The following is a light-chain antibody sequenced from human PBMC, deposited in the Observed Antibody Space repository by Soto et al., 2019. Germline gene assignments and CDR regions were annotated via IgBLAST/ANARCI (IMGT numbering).Light chain of an antibody. Sequence: QSVLTQPASVSGSPGQSITISCTGTSSDVGSYNYVSWYQQHPGKAPKLMIYEVSDRPSGISSRFSGSKSSNTASLTISGLQTEDEADYYCSSYTSSSTLFGTGTQLTVL. V-gene: IGLV2-14*01. J-gene: IGLJ1*01. CDR2: EVS. CDR3: SSYTSSSTL. CDR1: SSDVGSYNY.